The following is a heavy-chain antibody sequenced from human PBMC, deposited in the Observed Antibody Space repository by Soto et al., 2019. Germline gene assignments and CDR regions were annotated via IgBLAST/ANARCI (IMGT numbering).Heavy chain of an antibody. D-gene: IGHD3-3*01. CDR2: ISAYNGNT. Sequence: GASVKVSCKASGYTFTSYGISWVRQAPGQGLEWMGWISAYNGNTNYAQKLQGRVTMTTDTSTSTAYMELRSLRSDDTAVYYCARDSFWSGYYKERLYYYYYMDVWGKGTTVTVSS. CDR1: GYTFTSYG. J-gene: IGHJ6*03. V-gene: IGHV1-18*01. CDR3: ARDSFWSGYYKERLYYYYYMDV.